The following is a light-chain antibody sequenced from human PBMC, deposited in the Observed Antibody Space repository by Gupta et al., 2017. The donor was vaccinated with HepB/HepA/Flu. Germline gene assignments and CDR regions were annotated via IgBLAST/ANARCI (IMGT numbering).Light chain of an antibody. Sequence: QTVVTQEPSFSVSPGVTVTLTCGLSSGSVSTSYYPSWYQQTPGQAPRTLIYSTNTRSSGVPDRFSVSILGNKAALTITGAQADDESDYYCVLYMGSGIWVFGGGTKLTVL. J-gene: IGLJ3*02. CDR1: SGSVSTSYY. CDR2: STN. CDR3: VLYMGSGIWV. V-gene: IGLV8-61*01.